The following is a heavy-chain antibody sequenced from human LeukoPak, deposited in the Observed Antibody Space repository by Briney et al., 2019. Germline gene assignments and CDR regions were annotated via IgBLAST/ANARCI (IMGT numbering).Heavy chain of an antibody. CDR2: ISAYNGNT. CDR3: ARVGVTATKDY. Sequence: ASVKVSCKASGGTFSSYAISWVRQAPGQGLEWMGWISAYNGNTNYAQKLQGRVTMTTDTSTSTAYMELRSLRSDDTAVYYCARVGVTATKDYWGQGTLVAVSS. CDR1: GGTFSSYA. V-gene: IGHV1-18*01. J-gene: IGHJ4*02. D-gene: IGHD1-26*01.